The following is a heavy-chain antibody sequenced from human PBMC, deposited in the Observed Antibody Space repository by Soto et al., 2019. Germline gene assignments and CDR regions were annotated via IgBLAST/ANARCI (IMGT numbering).Heavy chain of an antibody. V-gene: IGHV1-2*02. J-gene: IGHJ6*03. Sequence: ASVKVSCKTSGDSFNDYYIHWVRPAPGQGLEWMGWINPNGGVTKYAQKFQGRVTVTRDTSIRTVYMELSSLRSDDTAVYYCARESGGATATLDYYYFYMDVWGKGTTVTV. D-gene: IGHD5-12*01. CDR1: GDSFNDYY. CDR2: INPNGGVT. CDR3: ARESGGATATLDYYYFYMDV.